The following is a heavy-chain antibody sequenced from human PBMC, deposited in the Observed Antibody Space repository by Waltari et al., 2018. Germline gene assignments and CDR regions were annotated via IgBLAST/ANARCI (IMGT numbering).Heavy chain of an antibody. V-gene: IGHV3-23*04. CDR3: AKDQLAGIAAAGHRVL. CDR2: ISGSGGST. Sequence: EVQLVESGGGLVQPGGSLRLSCAASGFTFSSYAMSWVRQAPGKGLEWVSAISGSGGSTYYADSGKGRFTISRDNAKNRLYLQMNSLRAEDTAVYYCAKDQLAGIAAAGHRVLWGQGTLVTVSS. D-gene: IGHD6-13*01. CDR1: GFTFSSYA. J-gene: IGHJ4*02.